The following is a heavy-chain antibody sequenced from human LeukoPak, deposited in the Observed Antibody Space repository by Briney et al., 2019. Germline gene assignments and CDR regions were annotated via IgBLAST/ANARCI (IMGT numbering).Heavy chain of an antibody. V-gene: IGHV3-49*04. CDR1: RFTPSVHA. CDR3: NRGPIHLWIQNGMDI. D-gene: IGHD5-18*01. J-gene: IGHJ6*02. Sequence: RSLRPSPTLSRFTPSVHAISSVPDTPEKRHEWVFFIRIKVYGGTTTYPSSVKATFSLLRDYSESIAYLQMHRLKTEDTAYYYGNRGPIHLWIQNGMDIWGQGTTVTVSS. CDR2: IRIKVYGGTT.